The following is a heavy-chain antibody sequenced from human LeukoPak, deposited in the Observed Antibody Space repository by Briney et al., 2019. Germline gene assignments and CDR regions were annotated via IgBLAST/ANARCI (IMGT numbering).Heavy chain of an antibody. D-gene: IGHD3-22*01. J-gene: IGHJ4*02. CDR2: ISGSAGST. CDR1: GFIFSSYA. CDR3: ASLGRHDSGGYYYLDGGYYFDY. V-gene: IGHV3-23*01. Sequence: GGSLRLSCAGSGFIFSSYAMTWVRQAPGKGLEWVSAISGSAGSTYYADSVKGRFTISRDNSKNTLYLRMNSLRAEDTAVYYCASLGRHDSGGYYYLDGGYYFDYWGQGTLVTVSS.